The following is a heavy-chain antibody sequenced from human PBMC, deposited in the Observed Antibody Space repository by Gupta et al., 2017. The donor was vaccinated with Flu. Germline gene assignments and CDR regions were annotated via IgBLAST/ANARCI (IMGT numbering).Heavy chain of an antibody. CDR1: GFTFSSYC. J-gene: IGHJ4*02. Sequence: QVQLVESGGGVVQPGRSLRLSCAASGFTFSSYCIHWVRQAPGKGLEWVALMAHDGSNIQYADSVKGRFTSSRDNSRNTLYLQMNSLRVEDTAVEYCAKGTGSGSYYTDYWGQGTLVTVSS. CDR2: MAHDGSNI. V-gene: IGHV3-30*18. D-gene: IGHD3-10*01. CDR3: AKGTGSGSYYTDY.